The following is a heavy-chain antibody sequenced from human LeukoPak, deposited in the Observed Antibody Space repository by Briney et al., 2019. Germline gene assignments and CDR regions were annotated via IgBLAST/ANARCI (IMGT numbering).Heavy chain of an antibody. Sequence: SGPTLVKPTQTVTLTCTFSGFSLSTSGVGVGWIRQPPGKALEWLALIYWNSDKRYSPSLKSRLTITTDTSTNHVVLTMTNMDPVDTATYYCAHPSTSTYYDVRDDYPSPVYFDIWGQGTLVTVSS. CDR2: IYWNSDK. J-gene: IGHJ4*02. CDR1: GFSLSTSGVG. V-gene: IGHV2-5*01. D-gene: IGHD3-10*02. CDR3: AHPSTSTYYDVRDDYPSPVYFDI.